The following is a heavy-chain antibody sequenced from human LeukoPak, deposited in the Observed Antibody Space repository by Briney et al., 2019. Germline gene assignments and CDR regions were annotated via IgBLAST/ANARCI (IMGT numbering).Heavy chain of an antibody. CDR2: IIPIFGIA. V-gene: IGHV1-69*04. J-gene: IGHJ5*02. Sequence: GSSVKVSCKASGGTFSSYAISWVRQAPGQGLEWMGRIIPIFGIANYAQKFQGRVTITADKSTSTAYIELSSLRSEDTAVYYCARDHCSGGSCYSRGPWHNWFDPWGQGTLVTVSS. CDR1: GGTFSSYA. CDR3: ARDHCSGGSCYSRGPWHNWFDP. D-gene: IGHD2-15*01.